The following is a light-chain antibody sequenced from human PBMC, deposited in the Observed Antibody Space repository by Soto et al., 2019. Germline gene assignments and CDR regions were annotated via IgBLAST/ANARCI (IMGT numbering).Light chain of an antibody. V-gene: IGKV3-11*01. Sequence: EIVLTQSPATLSLSPGERATLSCRASQSVSNSLAWYQQKPGQPPSLLIYDASNRATGIPARFSGSGSGTDFSLTISSLEPEDLAVYYCQQRSNWPLTFGGGTKVEIK. J-gene: IGKJ4*01. CDR2: DAS. CDR1: QSVSNS. CDR3: QQRSNWPLT.